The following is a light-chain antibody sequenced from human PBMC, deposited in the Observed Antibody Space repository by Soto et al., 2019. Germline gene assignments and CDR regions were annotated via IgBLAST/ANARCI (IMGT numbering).Light chain of an antibody. V-gene: IGLV2-8*01. CDR3: SSYAGSNVGV. Sequence: QSALTQPPSASGSPGQSVTISCTGTSSDVGGYNYVSWYQQHPGKAPKLMIYEVSKRPSGVPDRFSGSKSGNTASLTVSGLQAEDGADYYCSSYAGSNVGVFGGGTKLTVL. CDR1: SSDVGGYNY. CDR2: EVS. J-gene: IGLJ3*02.